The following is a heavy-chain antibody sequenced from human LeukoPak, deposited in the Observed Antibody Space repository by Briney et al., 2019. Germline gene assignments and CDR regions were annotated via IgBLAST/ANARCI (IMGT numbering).Heavy chain of an antibody. CDR2: IYTSGST. CDR3: ARSAPDLAQFSYYGMDV. V-gene: IGHV4-4*07. CDR1: GGSVSSYF. J-gene: IGHJ6*02. Sequence: SETLSLTCTVSGGSVSSYFWSCIRQPAGKGLEWIGRIYTSGSTNYNPSLKSRVTVSVDTSRNQFSLRLTSVTAADTAVYYCARSAPDLAQFSYYGMDVWGQGTTVTVSS. D-gene: IGHD3-3*02.